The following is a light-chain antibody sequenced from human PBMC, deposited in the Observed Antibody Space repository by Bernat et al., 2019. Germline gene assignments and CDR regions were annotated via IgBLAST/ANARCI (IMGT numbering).Light chain of an antibody. J-gene: IGLJ3*02. CDR2: DVN. V-gene: IGLV2-11*01. CDR3: CSYAGNSGWV. CDR1: SSDIGGYDY. Sequence: ALTQPRSVSGSPGQSVTISCTGTSSDIGGYDYVSWYQQHPGKGATLMISDVNKRPSGVPDRFSGSKSGNTASLTITGLQAEDEGDYYCCSYAGNSGWVFGGGTKVTVL.